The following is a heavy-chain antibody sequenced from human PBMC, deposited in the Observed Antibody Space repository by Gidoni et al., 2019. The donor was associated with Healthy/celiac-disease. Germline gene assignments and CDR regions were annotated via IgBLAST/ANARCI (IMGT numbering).Heavy chain of an antibody. D-gene: IGHD6-19*01. CDR3: ARMGGSGWYEGYYFDY. CDR2: IDWDDDK. CDR1: GFSLSTSGMR. V-gene: IGHV2-70*04. Sequence: QVTLKESGPALVKPTQTLTLTCTFSGFSLSTSGMRVSWIRQPPGKALEWLARIDWDDDKFYSTSLKTRLTISKDTSKNQVVLTMTNMDPVDTATYYCARMGGSGWYEGYYFDYWGQGTLVTVSS. J-gene: IGHJ4*02.